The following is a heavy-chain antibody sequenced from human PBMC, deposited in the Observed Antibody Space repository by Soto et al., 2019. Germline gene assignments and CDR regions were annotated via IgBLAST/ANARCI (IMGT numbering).Heavy chain of an antibody. CDR3: ARSHHYFAWFPDSAYYFDY. V-gene: IGHV1-18*01. CDR1: GYTFTSYG. CDR2: ISGYNGNT. D-gene: IGHD3-9*01. Sequence: QVQLVQSGAEVKKPGASVKVSCKASGYTFTSYGISWVRQAPGQGLEWMGWISGYNGNTKYAQKLQGRVTMTTDTSTSTAYMELRSLRSDDTAVYYCARSHHYFAWFPDSAYYFDYWRQGGLLTVAS. J-gene: IGHJ4*02.